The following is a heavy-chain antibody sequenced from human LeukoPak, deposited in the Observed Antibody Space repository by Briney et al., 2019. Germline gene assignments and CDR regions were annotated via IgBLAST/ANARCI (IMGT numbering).Heavy chain of an antibody. Sequence: SETLSLTCTVSGGSISSSSYYWGWIRRPPGKGLEWIGSIYYSGSTYYNPSLKSRVTISVDTSKNQFSLKLSSVTAADTAVYYCARQLGRSPYYYYYYMDVWGKGTTVTVSS. V-gene: IGHV4-39*01. CDR2: IYYSGST. D-gene: IGHD7-27*01. CDR1: GGSISSSSYY. CDR3: ARQLGRSPYYYYYYMDV. J-gene: IGHJ6*03.